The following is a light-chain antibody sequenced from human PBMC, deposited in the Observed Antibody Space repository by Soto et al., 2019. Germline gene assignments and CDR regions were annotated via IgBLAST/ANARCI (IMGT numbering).Light chain of an antibody. CDR1: SSNDGSIY. Sequence: QSVLTQPSSASGTPGQRVSISCSGSSSNDGSIYVYWFQQVPGTAPKLLIYSNDQRPSGVPDRFSGSKSGTSASLAISGLRSDDEADYYCAAWDDILSGWVFGGGTKLTVL. V-gene: IGLV1-47*01. CDR2: SND. CDR3: AAWDDILSGWV. J-gene: IGLJ3*02.